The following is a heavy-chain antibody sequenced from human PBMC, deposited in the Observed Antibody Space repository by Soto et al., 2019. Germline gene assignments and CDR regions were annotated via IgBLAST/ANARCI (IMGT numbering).Heavy chain of an antibody. V-gene: IGHV3-23*01. Sequence: EVQLLESGGGLVQPGGSLRLSCAASGFTFSIYGMSCVRQAPGKGLEWVSGINTSGDNTYYADSVKGRFTVSRDNSQNTLSLQMNSLRAEDTAVYYCAKVRSESYSEFDYWGQGTLVTVSS. D-gene: IGHD3-10*01. CDR2: INTSGDNT. J-gene: IGHJ4*02. CDR1: GFTFSIYG. CDR3: AKVRSESYSEFDY.